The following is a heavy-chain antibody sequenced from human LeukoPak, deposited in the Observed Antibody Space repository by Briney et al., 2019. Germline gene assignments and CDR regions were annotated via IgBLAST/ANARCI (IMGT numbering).Heavy chain of an antibody. D-gene: IGHD6-19*01. CDR2: IYYSGST. J-gene: IGHJ6*02. CDR1: GGSISSYY. V-gene: IGHV4-59*01. Sequence: SETLSLTCTVSGGSISSYYWSWIRQPPGKGLEWIGYIYYSGSTNYNPSLKSRVTISVDTSKNQFSLKLSSVTAADTAAYYCARDSLVAVAATWSYYYYGMDIWGQGTTVTVSS. CDR3: ARDSLVAVAATWSYYYYGMDI.